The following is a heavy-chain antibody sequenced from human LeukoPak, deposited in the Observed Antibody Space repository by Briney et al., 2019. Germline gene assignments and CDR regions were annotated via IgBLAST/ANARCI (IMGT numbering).Heavy chain of an antibody. J-gene: IGHJ4*02. V-gene: IGHV3-23*01. CDR1: GFTFSSYA. Sequence: GGSLRLSCAASGFTFSSYAMSWVRQAPGKGLEWVSAISGSGGSTYYADSVKGRFTISRDNSKNTLYLQMNSLRAEDTAVYYCAKGPTLEWLPYYFDYWGQGTLVTVSS. D-gene: IGHD3-3*01. CDR2: ISGSGGST. CDR3: AKGPTLEWLPYYFDY.